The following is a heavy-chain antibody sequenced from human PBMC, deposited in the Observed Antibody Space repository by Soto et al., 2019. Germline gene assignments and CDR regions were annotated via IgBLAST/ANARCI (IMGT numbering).Heavy chain of an antibody. CDR2: IMPIFPTP. CDR3: ARDKDRQQICGNYYYGMEV. D-gene: IGHD1-26*01. J-gene: IGHJ6*02. V-gene: IGHV1-69*12. CDR1: GGTFGNSA. Sequence: QVQLVQSGAEVKKPGSSVTVSCKASGGTFGNSAISWVRQAPGQGLEWMGGIMPIFPTPDYAQKFEGRVTRIADESTSAADMELTSLRYEETAVYYCARDKDRQQICGNYYYGMEVWGQGTRVSV.